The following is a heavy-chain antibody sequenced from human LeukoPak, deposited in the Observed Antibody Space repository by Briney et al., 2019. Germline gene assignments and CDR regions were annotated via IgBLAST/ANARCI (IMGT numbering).Heavy chain of an antibody. V-gene: IGHV3-23*01. CDR3: AKSSSGWYTFDI. Sequence: GGSLRLSCAASGFTFSSYAMTWVRQAPGKGLEWDSGISGGGGTAYYGDSVKGRFTISRDSSKNTQYLQLNSLRAEDTAVYYCAKSSSGWYTFDIWGRGTMVTVSS. D-gene: IGHD6-19*01. J-gene: IGHJ3*02. CDR1: GFTFSSYA. CDR2: ISGGGGTA.